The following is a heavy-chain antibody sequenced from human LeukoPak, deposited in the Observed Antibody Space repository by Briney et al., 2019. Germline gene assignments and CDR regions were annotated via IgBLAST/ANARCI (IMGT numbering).Heavy chain of an antibody. D-gene: IGHD6-13*01. CDR3: ARDRKQLVRGGSSGYYYYMDV. Sequence: SETQSLTCTVSGGSISSYYWSWIRQPPGKGLEWIGYIYYSGSTNYNPSLKSRVTISVDTSKNQFSLKLSSVTAADTAVYYCARDRKQLVRGGSSGYYYYMDVWGKGTTVTVSS. CDR1: GGSISSYY. CDR2: IYYSGST. V-gene: IGHV4-59*01. J-gene: IGHJ6*03.